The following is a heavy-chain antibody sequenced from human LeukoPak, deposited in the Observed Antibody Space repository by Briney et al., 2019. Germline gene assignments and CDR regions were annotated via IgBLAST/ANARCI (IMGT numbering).Heavy chain of an antibody. Sequence: GGSLRLSCAASGFTFSSYWMSWVRQAPGKGLEWVANIKQDGSEKYYVDSVKGRFTISRDNAKNSLYLQMNSLRAEDTAVYYCARPVTGYYQNYYYYYMDVWGKGTTVTVSS. D-gene: IGHD3-9*01. V-gene: IGHV3-7*01. CDR2: IKQDGSEK. J-gene: IGHJ6*03. CDR3: ARPVTGYYQNYYYYYMDV. CDR1: GFTFSSYW.